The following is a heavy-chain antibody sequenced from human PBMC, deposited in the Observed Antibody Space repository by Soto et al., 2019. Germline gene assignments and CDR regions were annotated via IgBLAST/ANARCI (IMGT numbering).Heavy chain of an antibody. J-gene: IGHJ4*02. V-gene: IGHV3-21*01. CDR2: ISSDSTYI. CDR1: GFTFSNYS. D-gene: IGHD6-19*01. Sequence: PGGSLRLSCTASGFTFSNYSMNWVRQAPGKGLEWVSSISSDSTYIYYADSVKGRFTISRDNAKNSLSLQMNSRRAEDTAVYFCARDPIPVPMYYFDYWGQGSLVTVSS. CDR3: ARDPIPVPMYYFDY.